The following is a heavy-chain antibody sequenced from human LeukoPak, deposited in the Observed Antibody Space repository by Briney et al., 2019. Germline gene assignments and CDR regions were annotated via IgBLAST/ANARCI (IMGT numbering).Heavy chain of an antibody. V-gene: IGHV3-13*01. Sequence: PGGSLRLSCAASGFTFSDYDMHWVRQATGKGLEWVSAIGTAGDTYYTGSVKGRFTISTENAKNSLYLQMNSLRAGDTAVYYCVRVAKERVGGVYYFDYWGQGTPVTVSS. CDR2: IGTAGDT. D-gene: IGHD1-1*01. J-gene: IGHJ4*02. CDR1: GFTFSDYD. CDR3: VRVAKERVGGVYYFDY.